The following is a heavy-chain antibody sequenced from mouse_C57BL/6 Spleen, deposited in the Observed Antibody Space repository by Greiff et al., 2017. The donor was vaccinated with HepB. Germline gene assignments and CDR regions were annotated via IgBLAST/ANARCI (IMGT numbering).Heavy chain of an antibody. CDR2: IDPSDSYT. V-gene: IGHV1-50*01. J-gene: IGHJ4*01. Sequence: QVQLQQPGAELVKPGASVKLSCKASGYTFTSYWMQWVKQRPGQGPEWIGEIDPSDSYTNYNQKFKGKATLTVDKSSSTAYMQLSSLTSEDSAVYYCASQEDNDGPTPYAMDYWGQGTSVTVSS. CDR3: ASQEDNDGPTPYAMDY. CDR1: GYTFTSYW. D-gene: IGHD2-3*01.